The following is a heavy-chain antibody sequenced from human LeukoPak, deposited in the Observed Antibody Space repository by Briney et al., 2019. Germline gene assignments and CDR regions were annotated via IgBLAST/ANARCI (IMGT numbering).Heavy chain of an antibody. D-gene: IGHD6-13*01. CDR1: GGSISSYY. CDR2: IYYSGST. J-gene: IGHJ4*02. Sequence: SETLSLTCTVSGGSISSYYWSWIRQPPGKGLEWIGYIYYSGSTNYNPSLESRVTISVDTSKNQFSLKLSSVTAADTAVYYCARGGIAAAGVIFFDYWGQGTLVTVSS. V-gene: IGHV4-59*01. CDR3: ARGGIAAAGVIFFDY.